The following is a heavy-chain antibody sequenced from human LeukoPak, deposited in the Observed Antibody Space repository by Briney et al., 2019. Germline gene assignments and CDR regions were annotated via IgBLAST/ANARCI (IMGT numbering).Heavy chain of an antibody. J-gene: IGHJ4*02. CDR2: IRYDGSNK. V-gene: IGHV3-30*02. CDR3: AKDPRPPGIGYCSSTSCPYYFDY. Sequence: GGSLRLSCAASGFTFSSYGMHWVRQAPGKGLEWVAFIRYDGSNKYYADSAKGRFTISRDNSKNTLYLQMNSLRAEDTAVYYCAKDPRPPGIGYCSSTSCPYYFDYWGQGTLVTVSS. D-gene: IGHD2-2*01. CDR1: GFTFSSYG.